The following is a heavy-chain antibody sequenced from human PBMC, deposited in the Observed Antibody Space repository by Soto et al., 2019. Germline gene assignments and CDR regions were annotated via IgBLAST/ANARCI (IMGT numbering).Heavy chain of an antibody. Sequence: PSETLSLTCAVSGGSLSGYYWSWIRQPPGKGLEWIGYIYYSGSTNYNPSLKSRVTISVDTSKNQFSLKLSSVTAADTAVYYCARHCTSIHYGSGSYADYYYYYGMDVWGQGTTVTVSS. V-gene: IGHV4-59*08. CDR3: ARHCTSIHYGSGSYADYYYYYGMDV. D-gene: IGHD3-10*01. J-gene: IGHJ6*02. CDR1: GGSLSGYY. CDR2: IYYSGST.